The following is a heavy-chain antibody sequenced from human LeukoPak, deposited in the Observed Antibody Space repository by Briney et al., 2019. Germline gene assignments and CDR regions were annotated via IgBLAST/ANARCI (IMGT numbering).Heavy chain of an antibody. V-gene: IGHV4-39*01. Sequence: EPSETLSLTCTVSGGSISSSSYYWGWIRHPPGKGLEWIGSIYYSGSTYYNPSLKSRVTISVDTSKNQFSLKLSSVTAADTAVYYCAVVVVARASWFYSYYFDYWGQGTLVTVSS. CDR1: GGSISSSSYY. D-gene: IGHD2-15*01. CDR3: AVVVVARASWFYSYYFDY. CDR2: IYYSGST. J-gene: IGHJ4*02.